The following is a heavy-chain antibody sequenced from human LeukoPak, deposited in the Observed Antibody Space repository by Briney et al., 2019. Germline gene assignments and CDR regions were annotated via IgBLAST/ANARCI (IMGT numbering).Heavy chain of an antibody. CDR3: ARGQLWIDY. CDR1: GFTFSSYE. CDR2: ISSSGRTI. Sequence: EGSLRLSCGASGFTFSSYEMNWVRQAPGKGLEWVSYISSSGRTIYYADSVKGRFTISRDNAKSSLYLQMNSLRAEDTAVYYCARGQLWIDYWGQGTLVTVSS. D-gene: IGHD3-10*01. V-gene: IGHV3-48*03. J-gene: IGHJ4*02.